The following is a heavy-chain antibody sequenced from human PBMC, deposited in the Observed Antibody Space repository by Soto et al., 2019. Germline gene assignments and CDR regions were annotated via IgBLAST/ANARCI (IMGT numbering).Heavy chain of an antibody. CDR3: ARGLNYFDHHAFDI. CDR2: IYSGGST. J-gene: IGHJ3*02. CDR1: EFTVSNNY. Sequence: EAQLVESGGGLIQPGGSLRLSCAASEFTVSNNYMVWVRQAPGKGLEWVSVIYSGGSTYYADSVKGRFTISRDKSNNTLYLQMNTLRAEDTAVYYCARGLNYFDHHAFDIWGQGTMVTVSS. V-gene: IGHV3-53*01. D-gene: IGHD3-22*01.